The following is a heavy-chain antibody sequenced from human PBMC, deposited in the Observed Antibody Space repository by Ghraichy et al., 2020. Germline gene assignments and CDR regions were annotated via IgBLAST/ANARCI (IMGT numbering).Heavy chain of an antibody. J-gene: IGHJ5*02. Sequence: GGSLRLSCAASGFTFSSYAMSWVRQAPGKGLEWVSAISGSGGSTSYADSVKGRFTISRDNSKNTLYLQMNSLRAEDTAVYYCAKHPNAGQQLVLRWFDPWGQGTLVTVSS. CDR1: GFTFSSYA. V-gene: IGHV3-23*01. D-gene: IGHD6-13*01. CDR2: ISGSGGST. CDR3: AKHPNAGQQLVLRWFDP.